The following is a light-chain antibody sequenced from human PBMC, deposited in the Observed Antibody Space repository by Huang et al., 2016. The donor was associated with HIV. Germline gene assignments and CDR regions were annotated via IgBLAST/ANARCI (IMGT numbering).Light chain of an antibody. CDR2: DAS. CDR1: QSISNH. Sequence: IVLTQSPATLSWYLGERVTLSCRASQSISNHLAWYQHRPGQATRILIYDASNRGAGVPARFSGSGSGTDFTLTISSLEPEDFALYYCQQHHSWLTFGGGTKLEVK. V-gene: IGKV3-11*01. CDR3: QQHHSWLT. J-gene: IGKJ4*01.